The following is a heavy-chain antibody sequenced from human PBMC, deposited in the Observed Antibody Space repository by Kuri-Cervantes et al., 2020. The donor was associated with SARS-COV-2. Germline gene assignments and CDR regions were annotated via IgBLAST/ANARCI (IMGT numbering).Heavy chain of an antibody. Sequence: ASVKVSCKASGYTFTSYAMHWVRQAPGQRLEWMGWINAGNGNTKYSQKFQGRVTITRDTSASTAYMELSSLRSEDTAMYYCARDISMVELGIAARLGYYYYGMDVWGQGTTVTVSS. D-gene: IGHD6-6*01. CDR2: INAGNGNT. V-gene: IGHV1-3*01. CDR3: ARDISMVELGIAARLGYYYYGMDV. CDR1: GYTFTSYA. J-gene: IGHJ6*02.